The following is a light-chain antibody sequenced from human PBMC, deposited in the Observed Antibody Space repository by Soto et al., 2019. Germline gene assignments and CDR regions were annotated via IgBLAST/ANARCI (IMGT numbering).Light chain of an antibody. CDR1: SSDAGGYYY. CDR2: EVT. J-gene: IGLJ2*01. Sequence: QLVLTQPASVSGSPGQSITISCTGTSSDAGGYYYVSWYQHHPGKAPKLIIYEVTNRPSGVSYRFSGSKSGNTASLIISGLQAEDEADYYCSSYTSSSAPHVVFGGGTKLTVL. V-gene: IGLV2-14*01. CDR3: SSYTSSSAPHVV.